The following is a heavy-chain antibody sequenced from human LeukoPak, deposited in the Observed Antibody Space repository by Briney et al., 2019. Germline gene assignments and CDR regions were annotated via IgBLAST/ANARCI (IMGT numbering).Heavy chain of an antibody. V-gene: IGHV3-48*01. CDR3: ARESISGHRDFDY. Sequence: GGSLRLPCAASGFTFSSYSMNWVRQAPGKGLEWVSYISSGSRTIYYADSVKGRFTMSRDNAKNSLYLQMNSLRAEDTAVYYCARESISGHRDFDYWGQGALVTVSS. J-gene: IGHJ4*02. D-gene: IGHD1-26*01. CDR2: ISSGSRTI. CDR1: GFTFSSYS.